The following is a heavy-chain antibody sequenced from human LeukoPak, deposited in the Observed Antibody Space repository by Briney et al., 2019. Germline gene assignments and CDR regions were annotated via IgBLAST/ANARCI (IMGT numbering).Heavy chain of an antibody. CDR1: GYSISSGYY. V-gene: IGHV4-38-2*02. CDR2: IYHSGST. Sequence: SETLSLTCTVSGYSISSGYYWGWIRQPPGKGLEWIGSIYHSGSTYYNPSLKSRVTISVDMSKNQFSLKLSSVTAADTAVYYCARDLPVGYWGQGTLVTVSS. CDR3: ARDLPVGY. J-gene: IGHJ4*02.